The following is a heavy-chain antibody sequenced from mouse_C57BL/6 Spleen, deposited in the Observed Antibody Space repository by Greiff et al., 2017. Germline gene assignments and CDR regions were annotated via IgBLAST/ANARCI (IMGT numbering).Heavy chain of an antibody. D-gene: IGHD2-1*01. Sequence: EVKLVESGGGLVKPGGSLKLSCAASGFTFSDYGMHWVRQAPEKGLEWVAYISSGSSTIYYADTVKGRFTISRDNAKNTLFLQMTSLRSEDTAMYYCARYYGNYDYFDYWGQGTTLTVSS. CDR1: GFTFSDYG. CDR3: ARYYGNYDYFDY. V-gene: IGHV5-17*01. J-gene: IGHJ2*01. CDR2: ISSGSSTI.